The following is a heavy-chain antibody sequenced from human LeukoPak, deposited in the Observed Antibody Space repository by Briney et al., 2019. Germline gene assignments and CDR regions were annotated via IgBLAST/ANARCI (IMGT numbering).Heavy chain of an antibody. CDR1: GFTFSSYG. CDR3: AKDEYYYDSTYFDY. V-gene: IGHV3-23*01. CDR2: ISGSGGST. J-gene: IGHJ4*02. Sequence: GGSLRLSCAASGFTFSSYGMSWVRQAPGKGLEWVSAISGSGGSTYYADSVKGRFTISRDNSKNTLYLQMNSLRAEDTAVYYCAKDEYYYDSTYFDYWGQGTLVTVSS. D-gene: IGHD3-22*01.